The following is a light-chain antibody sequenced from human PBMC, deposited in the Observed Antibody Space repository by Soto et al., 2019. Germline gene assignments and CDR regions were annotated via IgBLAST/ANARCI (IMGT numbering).Light chain of an antibody. J-gene: IGKJ4*01. Sequence: DIQLTQSPSFLSASVGDRVTITCRASQDISTSLAWYQQNPGKAPKLLIYGASTLQNAVPSRFSGSGSGTEFILTITSLQPEDFATYYCQQLHTYPLTFGGGTTVEIK. V-gene: IGKV1-9*01. CDR3: QQLHTYPLT. CDR2: GAS. CDR1: QDISTS.